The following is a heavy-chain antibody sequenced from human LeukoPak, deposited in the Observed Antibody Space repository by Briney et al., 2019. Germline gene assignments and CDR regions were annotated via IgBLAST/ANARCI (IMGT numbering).Heavy chain of an antibody. CDR2: ISGSGGST. CDR1: GFTFSSYA. V-gene: IGHV3-23*01. Sequence: GGSLRLSCAASGFTFSSYAMSWVRQAPGKGLEWVSAISGSGGSTYYADSVKGRFTISRDNSKNTLYLQMNSLRAEDTAVYYCTTDRTYYYGSGSSVDYWGQGTLVTVSS. CDR3: TTDRTYYYGSGSSVDY. D-gene: IGHD3-10*01. J-gene: IGHJ4*02.